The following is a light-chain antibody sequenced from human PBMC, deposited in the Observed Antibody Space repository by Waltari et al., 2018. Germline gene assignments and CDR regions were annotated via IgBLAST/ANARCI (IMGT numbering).Light chain of an antibody. CDR1: QTISSW. CDR3: QQYNSYSIT. J-gene: IGKJ5*01. Sequence: DIQMTQSPSTLSASVGDRVTITCRASQTISSWLAWYQQKPGKAPKLLLYKASTLESGVPSRFSGSGSWTEFTLTISSLQPDDFATYYCQQYNSYSITFGQGTRLEIK. V-gene: IGKV1-5*03. CDR2: KAS.